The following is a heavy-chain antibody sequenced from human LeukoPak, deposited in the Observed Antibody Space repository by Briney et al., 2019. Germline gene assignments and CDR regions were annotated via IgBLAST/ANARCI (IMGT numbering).Heavy chain of an antibody. V-gene: IGHV1-2*02. D-gene: IGHD1-26*01. CDR1: GYTFTGYY. Sequence: ASVKVSCKASGYTFTGYYMHWVRQAPGQGLEWMGWINPNSGGTNYAQKFQGRVTMTRDTSISTAYMELSRLRSDDTAVYYRARDQDTEWELRDYYYGMDVWGQGTTVTVSS. J-gene: IGHJ6*02. CDR2: INPNSGGT. CDR3: ARDQDTEWELRDYYYGMDV.